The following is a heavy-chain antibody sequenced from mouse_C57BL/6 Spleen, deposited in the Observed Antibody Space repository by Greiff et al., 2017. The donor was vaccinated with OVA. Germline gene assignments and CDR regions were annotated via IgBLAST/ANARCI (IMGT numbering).Heavy chain of an antibody. CDR3: ARDGNYTFDY. Sequence: VQLQQPGAELVKPGASVKLSCKASGYTFTSYWMQWVKQRPGQGLEWIGEIDPSDSYTNYNQKFKGKATLTVETSSSTAYMQRSSLTSEDSAVYYCARDGNYTFDYWGQGTTLTVSS. D-gene: IGHD2-1*01. V-gene: IGHV1-50*01. CDR1: GYTFTSYW. J-gene: IGHJ2*01. CDR2: IDPSDSYT.